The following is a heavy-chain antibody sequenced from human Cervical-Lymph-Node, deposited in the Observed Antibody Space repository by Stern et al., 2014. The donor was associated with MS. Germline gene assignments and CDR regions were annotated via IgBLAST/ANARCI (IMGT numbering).Heavy chain of an antibody. CDR2: TYYRGNT. V-gene: IGHV4-59*03. CDR1: GGSNSSYY. D-gene: IGHD3-22*01. Sequence: QLQESGPGLVKPSETLSLTCTVSGGSNSSYYWRWSRQAPGKGLEWIGYTYYRGNTNYNPSLKSRVTISVDTSKNQFSLKLRSVTAADTAVYYCSSSGYNGVEDYFDYWGQGALVTVSS. CDR3: SSSGYNGVEDYFDY. J-gene: IGHJ4*02.